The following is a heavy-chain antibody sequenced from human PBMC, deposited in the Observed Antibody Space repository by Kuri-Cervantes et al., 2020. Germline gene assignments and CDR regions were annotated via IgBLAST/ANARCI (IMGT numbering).Heavy chain of an antibody. Sequence: ASVKVSCKASGYTFTSYAMHWVRQAPGQRLEWMGWINAGNGNTKYSQKFQGRVTITRDTSASTAYMELSSLRSEDTAVYYCARGKSIAARRACSHWFDPWGQGTLVTVSS. D-gene: IGHD6-6*01. V-gene: IGHV1-3*01. CDR1: GYTFTSYA. J-gene: IGHJ5*02. CDR3: ARGKSIAARRACSHWFDP. CDR2: INAGNGNT.